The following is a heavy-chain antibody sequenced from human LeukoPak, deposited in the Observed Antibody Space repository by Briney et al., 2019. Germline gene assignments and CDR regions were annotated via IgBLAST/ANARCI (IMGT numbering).Heavy chain of an antibody. V-gene: IGHV3-74*01. J-gene: IGHJ4*02. Sequence: GGSLRLSCAGSGFTFSTSWMHWVRQVPGKGLVWVSRIHTDGTSTNYADSVKGRFTISRDNAKNMLFLQMNSLTVEDTAVYYCARGGSSWLDYWGQGALVTVSS. CDR3: ARGGSSWLDY. CDR2: IHTDGTST. CDR1: GFTFSTSW. D-gene: IGHD6-13*01.